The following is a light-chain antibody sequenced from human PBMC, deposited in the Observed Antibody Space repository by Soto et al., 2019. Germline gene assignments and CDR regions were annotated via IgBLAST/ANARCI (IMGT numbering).Light chain of an antibody. CDR2: GAS. CDR1: QSVTSSY. V-gene: IGKV3-20*01. CDR3: QQYDISPWT. J-gene: IGKJ1*01. Sequence: EIVLTQSPGTLSLSPGERATLSCRASQSVTSSYLAWWQQKPGQAPRLLIYGASSRATGFPDRFSGSGSGTDFTLSIIRLEPEDFAVYYCQQYDISPWTFGQGTKVDIK.